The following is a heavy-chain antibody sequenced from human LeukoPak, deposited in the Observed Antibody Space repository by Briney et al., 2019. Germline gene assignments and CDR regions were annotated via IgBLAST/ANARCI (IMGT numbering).Heavy chain of an antibody. Sequence: PGGSLRLSCAASGFTFSSYGMHWVRQAPGKGLEWVAFIRYDGSNKYYADSVKGRFTISRDNSKNTLYLQMNSLRAEDTAVYYCAKDFLTGYYYYYYYMDVWGKGTTVTISS. J-gene: IGHJ6*03. D-gene: IGHD3-9*01. CDR1: GFTFSSYG. V-gene: IGHV3-30*02. CDR3: AKDFLTGYYYYYYYMDV. CDR2: IRYDGSNK.